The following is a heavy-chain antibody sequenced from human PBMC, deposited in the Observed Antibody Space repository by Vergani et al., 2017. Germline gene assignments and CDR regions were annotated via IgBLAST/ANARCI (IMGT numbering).Heavy chain of an antibody. CDR3: ARDNPQYGGLDY. J-gene: IGHJ4*02. CDR2: IYYSGST. D-gene: IGHD4-23*01. Sequence: QLQLQESGPGLVTPSETLSLTCTVSGGSISSSSYYWGWIRQPPGKGLEWIGSIYYSGSTSYNPSLKSRVTISVDRSKNQFSLKLSSVTAAATAVYYCARDNPQYGGLDYWGQGTLVTVSS. CDR1: GGSISSSSYY. V-gene: IGHV4-39*07.